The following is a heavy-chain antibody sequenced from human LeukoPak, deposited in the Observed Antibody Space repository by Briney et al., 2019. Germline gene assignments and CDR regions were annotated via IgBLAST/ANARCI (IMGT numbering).Heavy chain of an antibody. J-gene: IGHJ4*02. CDR2: IYSGGNT. CDR1: GGSMSGYY. CDR3: ARVYYDSSGYSLYYFDY. V-gene: IGHV4-4*07. Sequence: SETLSLTCNVSGGSMSGYYWSWIRQPAGKGLEWIGRIYSGGNTNYNPSLRSRIAMSVDTSKNHFSLKLSSVTAADTAVYYCARVYYDSSGYSLYYFDYWGQGTLVTVSS. D-gene: IGHD3-22*01.